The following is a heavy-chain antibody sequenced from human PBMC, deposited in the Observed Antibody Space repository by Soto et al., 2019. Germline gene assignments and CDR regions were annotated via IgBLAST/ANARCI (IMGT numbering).Heavy chain of an antibody. J-gene: IGHJ4*02. D-gene: IGHD4-17*01. V-gene: IGHV2-5*02. CDR3: AHSRYGSYYFDY. Sequence: QITLKESGPTLVKPTQTLTLTCTFSGFSLTTTGVGVGWIRQPPGKALEWLAIIYWDDDKRYSPSLKSRVTITKDTSKNQVVLTLTNMDPVDTATYACAHSRYGSYYFDYWGQGTLVTVSS. CDR2: IYWDDDK. CDR1: GFSLTTTGVG.